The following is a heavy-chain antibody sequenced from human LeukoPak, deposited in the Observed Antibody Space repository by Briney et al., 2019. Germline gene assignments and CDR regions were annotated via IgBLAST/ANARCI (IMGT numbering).Heavy chain of an antibody. Sequence: GGSLRLSCAASGFTFNIYGMSWVRQAPGKGLEWVSAISGSGGNTYYADSVKGRFTISRDNAKNSLYLQMNSLRAEDTAVYYCARGWEDFDYWGQGTLVTVSS. CDR2: ISGSGGNT. V-gene: IGHV3-21*01. CDR1: GFTFNIYG. CDR3: ARGWEDFDY. J-gene: IGHJ4*02. D-gene: IGHD1-26*01.